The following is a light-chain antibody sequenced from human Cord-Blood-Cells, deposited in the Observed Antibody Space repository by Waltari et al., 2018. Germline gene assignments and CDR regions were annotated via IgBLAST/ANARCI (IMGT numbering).Light chain of an antibody. CDR2: AAS. V-gene: IGKV1-39*01. Sequence: DIQMTQSPSSLSASVGDRVTIPCRASQSISSYLNWYQQKPGNAPKLLIYAASSLQSGVPSRFSGSGSGTDFTLTISSLQPEDFATYYCQQSYSTPYSFGQGTKREIK. CDR1: QSISSY. CDR3: QQSYSTPYS. J-gene: IGKJ2*03.